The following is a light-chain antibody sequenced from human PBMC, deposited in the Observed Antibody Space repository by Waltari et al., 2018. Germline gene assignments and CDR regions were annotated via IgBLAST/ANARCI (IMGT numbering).Light chain of an antibody. CDR2: WAS. CDR3: QQYYSSPWT. CDR1: QSVSYSTYNQNY. J-gene: IGKJ1*01. Sequence: DIVMTQSPDSLAVSLGERATIKCKSSQSVSYSTYNQNYLAWYQQKPGQPPELLIYWASTRESGVPDRFSGSGSGTDFTLTISSLQAEDVAFYYCQQYYSSPWTFGQGTKVEVK. V-gene: IGKV4-1*01.